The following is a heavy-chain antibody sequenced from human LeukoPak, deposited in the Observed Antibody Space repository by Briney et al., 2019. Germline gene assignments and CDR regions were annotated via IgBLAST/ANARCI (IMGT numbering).Heavy chain of an antibody. CDR2: IYYSGST. CDR3: ARGKDGMDV. CDR1: GGSISSYY. Sequence: PSETLSLTCTVSGGSISSYYWSWIRQPPGKGLEWIGYIYYSGSTNYNPSLKSRVTISVDTSKNQFSLKLSSVTAADTAVYYCARGKDGMDVWGQGTTVTVSS. V-gene: IGHV4-59*01. J-gene: IGHJ6*02.